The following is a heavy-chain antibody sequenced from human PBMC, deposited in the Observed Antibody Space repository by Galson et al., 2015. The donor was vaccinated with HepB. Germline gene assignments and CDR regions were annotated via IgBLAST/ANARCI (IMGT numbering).Heavy chain of an antibody. V-gene: IGHV3-30*18. CDR2: ISYDGSNK. D-gene: IGHD3-16*01. Sequence: SLRLSCAASGFTFSSYGMHWVRQAPGKGLEWVAVISYDGSNKYYADPVKGRFTISRDNSKNTLYLQMNSLRAEDTAVYYCAKDLEGGDGGYFDYWGQGTLVTVSS. CDR3: AKDLEGGDGGYFDY. CDR1: GFTFSSYG. J-gene: IGHJ4*02.